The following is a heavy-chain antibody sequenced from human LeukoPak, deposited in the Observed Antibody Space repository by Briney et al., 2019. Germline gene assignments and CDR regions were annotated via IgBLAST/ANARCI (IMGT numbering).Heavy chain of an antibody. D-gene: IGHD2-8*01. V-gene: IGHV1-2*02. Sequence: ASVKVSCKASGYTFTGNYMHWVRQAPGQGLEWMGWINPNSGGTNYAQKFQGRVTMTRDTSISTAYMELSRLRSDDTAVYYCARGPPLRCTNGVCYNAGFDYWGQGTLVTVSS. CDR1: GYTFTGNY. CDR2: INPNSGGT. CDR3: ARGPPLRCTNGVCYNAGFDY. J-gene: IGHJ4*02.